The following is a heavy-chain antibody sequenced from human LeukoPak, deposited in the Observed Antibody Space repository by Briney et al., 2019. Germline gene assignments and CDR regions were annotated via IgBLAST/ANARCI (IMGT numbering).Heavy chain of an antibody. CDR1: GGTFTNFL. V-gene: IGHV1-69*05. CDR2: IIPMFGTA. D-gene: IGHD2-2*01. CDR3: ARGYCSSTSCYAPGYYYYYYMDV. Sequence: GSSVKVSCKASGGTFTNFLISWVRQAPGQGLEWMGRIIPMFGTANYAQKFQGRVTITTDESTSTAYMELSSLRSEDTAVYYCARGYCSSTSCYAPGYYYYYYMDVWGKGTTVTVSS. J-gene: IGHJ6*03.